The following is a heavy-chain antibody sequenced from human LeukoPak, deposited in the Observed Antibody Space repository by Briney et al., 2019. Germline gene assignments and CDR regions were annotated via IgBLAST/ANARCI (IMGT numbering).Heavy chain of an antibody. CDR1: GGSISSYY. Sequence: SETLSLTCTVSGGSISSYYWSWIRQPPGKGLEWIGYIYYSGSTNYNPSLKSRVTISVDTSKNQFSLKLSSVTAADTAVYYCARQQWLARGYYYYYGMDVWGQGTTVTVSS. J-gene: IGHJ6*02. D-gene: IGHD6-19*01. CDR2: IYYSGST. V-gene: IGHV4-59*12. CDR3: ARQQWLARGYYYYYGMDV.